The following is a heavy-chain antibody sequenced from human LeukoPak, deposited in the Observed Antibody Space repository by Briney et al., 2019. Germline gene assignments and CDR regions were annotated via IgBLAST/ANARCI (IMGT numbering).Heavy chain of an antibody. J-gene: IGHJ4*02. Sequence: SETLSLTCAVYGGSFSGYYWSWIRQPPGKGLEWIGEINHSGSTNYNPSLKSRVTISVDTSKNQFSLKLSSVTAADTAVYYCARLARSDMEWGQGTLVTVSS. CDR2: INHSGST. CDR1: GGSFSGYY. CDR3: ARLARSDME. D-gene: IGHD3-9*01. V-gene: IGHV4-34*01.